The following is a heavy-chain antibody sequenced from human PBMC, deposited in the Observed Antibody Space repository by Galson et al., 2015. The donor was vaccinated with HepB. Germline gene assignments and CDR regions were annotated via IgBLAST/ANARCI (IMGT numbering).Heavy chain of an antibody. CDR2: IYYSGNT. J-gene: IGHJ5*02. Sequence: TLSLTCTVSGGSINSGSYYWSWIRQHPGKGLEWIGYIYYSGNTYYNPSLKSRVIISMDTSQSQFSLKLSSVTAADSAVYYCARDRSSGGYNWFDPWGQGTLVTVSS. D-gene: IGHD6-6*01. CDR1: GGSINSGSYY. CDR3: ARDRSSGGYNWFDP. V-gene: IGHV4-31*03.